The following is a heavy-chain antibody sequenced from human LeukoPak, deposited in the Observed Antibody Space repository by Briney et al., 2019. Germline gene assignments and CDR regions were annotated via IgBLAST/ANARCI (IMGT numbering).Heavy chain of an antibody. CDR1: GYTFTSYG. V-gene: IGHV1-18*01. Sequence: ASVKVSCKASGYTFTSYGISWVRQAPGQGLEWMGWISAYNGNTNYAQKLQGRVTMTTDTSTSTAYMELRSLRSDDTAVYYCASSNSVATTSYYYYGMDVWGQGTTVTVSS. D-gene: IGHD5-12*01. CDR3: ASSNSVATTSYYYYGMDV. J-gene: IGHJ6*02. CDR2: ISAYNGNT.